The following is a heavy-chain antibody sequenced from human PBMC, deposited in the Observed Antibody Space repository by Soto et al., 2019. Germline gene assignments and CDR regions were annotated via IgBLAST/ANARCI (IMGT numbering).Heavy chain of an antibody. V-gene: IGHV3-30*18. CDR3: AKGYNYYDSSGINYYYGMDV. Sequence: GSLRLSCAASGFTFSSYGMHWVRQAPGKGLEWVAVISYDGSNKYYADSVKGRFTISRDNSKNTLYLQMNSLRAEDTAVYYCAKGYNYYDSSGINYYYGMDVWGQGTTVTVSS. J-gene: IGHJ6*02. D-gene: IGHD3-22*01. CDR1: GFTFSSYG. CDR2: ISYDGSNK.